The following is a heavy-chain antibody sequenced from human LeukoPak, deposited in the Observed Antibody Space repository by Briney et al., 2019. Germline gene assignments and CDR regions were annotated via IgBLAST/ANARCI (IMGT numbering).Heavy chain of an antibody. Sequence: SETLSLTCTVSGGSINNYYWSWIRQPPGKGLEWIGYIFSSGSTNYNPSLKSRVTMSVDTSNNQFSLTLTSVTAADTAVYYCARGHYDLNTWGQGTLVTVSS. D-gene: IGHD3-3*01. J-gene: IGHJ5*02. CDR2: IFSSGST. CDR1: GGSINNYY. CDR3: ARGHYDLNT. V-gene: IGHV4-59*08.